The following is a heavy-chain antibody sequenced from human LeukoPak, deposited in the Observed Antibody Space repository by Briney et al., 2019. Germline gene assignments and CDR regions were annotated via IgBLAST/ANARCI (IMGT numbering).Heavy chain of an antibody. V-gene: IGHV4-34*01. CDR2: IYFSGST. CDR1: VGSLSGYY. Sequence: SETLSLTCALYVGSLSGYYSSWMPQPPEKGREWIGNIYFSGSTDYNPSPKRRVTISVDTSKNQFYLKLSSVTAADTAVYYCAGESSSWTYHRYDSWFDPWGQGTLVTVSS. J-gene: IGHJ5*02. CDR3: AGESSSWTYHRYDSWFDP. D-gene: IGHD6-13*01.